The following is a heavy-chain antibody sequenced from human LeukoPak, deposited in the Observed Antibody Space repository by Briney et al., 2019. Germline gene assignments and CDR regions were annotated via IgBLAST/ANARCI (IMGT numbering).Heavy chain of an antibody. V-gene: IGHV3-7*04. CDR3: GRDPDS. CDR2: ISGDGSGR. J-gene: IGHJ5*01. Sequence: GRSLRLSCAASGFIFSTYWMNWVRQAPGKGLEWVAGISGDGSGRDYVDSVRGRFTISRDNAKNSLYLQMNSLTAEDTAVYYCGRDPDSWGQGTVVTVSS. CDR1: GFIFSTYW.